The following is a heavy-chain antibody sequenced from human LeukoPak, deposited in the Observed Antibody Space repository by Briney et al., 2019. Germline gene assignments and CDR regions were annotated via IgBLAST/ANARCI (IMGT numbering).Heavy chain of an antibody. D-gene: IGHD6-19*01. J-gene: IGHJ4*02. V-gene: IGHV4-34*01. CDR1: GGSFSGYY. Sequence: NPSETLSLTCAVYGGSFSGYYWSWIRQPPGKGLECIGEINHSGSTNYNPSLKSRVTISVDTSKNQFSLKLSSVTAADTAMYYCARESTTVAGTFDYWGQGTLVTVSS. CDR2: INHSGST. CDR3: ARESTTVAGTFDY.